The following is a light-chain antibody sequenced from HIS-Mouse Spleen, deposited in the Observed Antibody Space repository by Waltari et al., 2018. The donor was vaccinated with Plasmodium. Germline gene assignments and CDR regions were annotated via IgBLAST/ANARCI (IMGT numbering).Light chain of an antibody. J-gene: IGLJ2*01. CDR2: EDS. V-gene: IGLV2-14*01. Sequence: QSALTQPASVSWSPGQSIPISCTGTSSDVGGSNHVSWDQQHPGKAPKRMSYEDSNRPSGVSNRFSGSKAGNTASLTISGLQAEDEADYYCSSYTSSSTLYVVFGGGTKLTVL. CDR3: SSYTSSSTLYVV. CDR1: SSDVGGSNH.